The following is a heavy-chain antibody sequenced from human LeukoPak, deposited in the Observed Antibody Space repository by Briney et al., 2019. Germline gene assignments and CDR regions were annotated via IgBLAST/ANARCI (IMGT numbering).Heavy chain of an antibody. Sequence: GGSLRLSCAASGFTFSDYYMSWIRQPPGKGLEWVSYISSSGTTIYYADSVRGRFTVPRDNAKNSLYLQMDSLSAEDTAVYYCASLRGVNRWGQGTLVTVSS. CDR1: GFTFSDYY. CDR2: ISSSGTTI. D-gene: IGHD3-10*01. V-gene: IGHV3-11*01. J-gene: IGHJ4*02. CDR3: ASLRGVNR.